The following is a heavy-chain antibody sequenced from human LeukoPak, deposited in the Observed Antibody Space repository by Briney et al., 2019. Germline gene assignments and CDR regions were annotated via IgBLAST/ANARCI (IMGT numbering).Heavy chain of an antibody. V-gene: IGHV4-59*01. CDR3: AGDLGGIYFDY. J-gene: IGHJ4*02. CDR2: IHFSGST. CDR1: DASIGGYY. D-gene: IGHD1-26*01. Sequence: SETLSLTCTVSDASIGGYYWSWIRQPPGKGLEWIGSIHFSGSTNYNPSLRSRVTISVDTSKNQLSLKLSSVTAADTAVYYCAGDLGGIYFDYWGQGTLVTVSS.